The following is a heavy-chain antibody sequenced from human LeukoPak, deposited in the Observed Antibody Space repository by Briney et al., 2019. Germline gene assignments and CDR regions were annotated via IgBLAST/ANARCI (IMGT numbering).Heavy chain of an antibody. D-gene: IGHD4-17*01. CDR1: GFTFSSYG. CDR3: ARDQDGYYYFDY. Sequence: GRSLRLSCAASGFTFSSYGMYWVRQAPGKGLEWVAVIWYDGSNKYYADSVKGRFTISRDNSKNTLYLQMNSLRAEDTAVYYCARDQDGYYYFDYWGQGTLVTVSS. V-gene: IGHV3-33*01. CDR2: IWYDGSNK. J-gene: IGHJ4*02.